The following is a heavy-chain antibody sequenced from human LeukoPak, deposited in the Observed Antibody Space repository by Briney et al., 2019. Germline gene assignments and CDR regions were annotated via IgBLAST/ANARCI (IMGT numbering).Heavy chain of an antibody. J-gene: IGHJ5*02. D-gene: IGHD3-16*01. V-gene: IGHV4-4*07. Sequence: SETLSLTCSVSGGSISSYYWSWIRHPAGKGLEWIGRIYTSGSTNYNPSLKSRVTMSVDTSKDQISLNLGSVAAADTAVYYCARLHASRAEEFDPWGQGTLVTVSS. CDR1: GGSISSYY. CDR2: IYTSGST. CDR3: ARLHASRAEEFDP.